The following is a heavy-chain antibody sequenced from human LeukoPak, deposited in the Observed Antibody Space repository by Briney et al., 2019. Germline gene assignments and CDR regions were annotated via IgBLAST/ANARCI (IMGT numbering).Heavy chain of an antibody. D-gene: IGHD4-17*01. CDR2: ISSSSSYI. CDR1: GFTFSSYS. Sequence: GGSLRLSCAASGFTFSSYSMNSVRQAPGKGLEWVSSISSSSSYIYYADSVKGRFTISRDNAKNSLYLQMNSLRAEDTAVYYCARAKIDYGDYGYFQHWGQGTLVTVSS. J-gene: IGHJ1*01. CDR3: ARAKIDYGDYGYFQH. V-gene: IGHV3-21*01.